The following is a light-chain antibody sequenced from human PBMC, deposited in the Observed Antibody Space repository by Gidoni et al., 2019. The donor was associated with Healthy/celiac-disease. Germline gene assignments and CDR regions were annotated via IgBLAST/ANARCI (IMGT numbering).Light chain of an antibody. CDR1: SSNIGSNT. V-gene: IGLV1-44*01. CDR2: INN. CDR3: AAWDDSLNGWV. J-gene: IGLJ3*02. Sequence: QSVLTQPPSASGTHGQRVTISCSGSSSNIGSNTVNWYQQLPGTAPKLLIYINNQRPSGVPDRFAGSKSGTSASLAISGLQSEDEADYYCAAWDDSLNGWVFGGGTKLTVL.